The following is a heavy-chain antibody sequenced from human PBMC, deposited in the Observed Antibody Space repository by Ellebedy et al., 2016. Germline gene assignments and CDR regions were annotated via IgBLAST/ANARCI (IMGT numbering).Heavy chain of an antibody. J-gene: IGHJ6*02. Sequence: ASVKVSCXASGYTFSNYGITWVRQAPGQGLEWMGWISAYNGNTNYAQKLQGRLTMTTDTSTSTAYMELRSLRSEDTAVYYCARDRVVVVITGYYYYGMDVWGQGTTVTVSS. CDR1: GYTFSNYG. V-gene: IGHV1-18*01. D-gene: IGHD3-22*01. CDR2: ISAYNGNT. CDR3: ARDRVVVVITGYYYYGMDV.